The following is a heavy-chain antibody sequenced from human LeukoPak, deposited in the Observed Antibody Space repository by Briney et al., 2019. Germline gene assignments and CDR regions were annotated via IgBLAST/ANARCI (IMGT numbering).Heavy chain of an antibody. CDR2: ISAYNGNT. Sequence: ASVKVSCKASGYTFTSYGISWVRQAPGQGLEWMGWISAYNGNTNYAQKLQGRVTMTTDTSTSTAYMELRSLRSDDTAVYYCARSIVVAGIVSDYYYYAMDVWGQGTTVTVSS. CDR3: ARSIVVAGIVSDYYYYAMDV. V-gene: IGHV1-18*01. CDR1: GYTFTSYG. J-gene: IGHJ6*02. D-gene: IGHD6-19*01.